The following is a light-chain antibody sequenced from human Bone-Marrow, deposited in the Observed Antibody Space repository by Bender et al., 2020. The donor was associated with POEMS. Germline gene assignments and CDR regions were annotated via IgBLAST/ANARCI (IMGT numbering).Light chain of an antibody. J-gene: IGLJ1*01. CDR1: HSDLGGYNF. V-gene: IGLV2-14*03. CDR2: DVT. Sequence: QSVLTQPASVSGSPGQSITISCTAAHSDLGGYNFVSWYQQHPGKVPKLIIYDVTSRPSGVSDRFSGSKSDNTASLTISGLRTEDEADYYCASYTTTKTYVFGPGTRVTVL. CDR3: ASYTTTKTYV.